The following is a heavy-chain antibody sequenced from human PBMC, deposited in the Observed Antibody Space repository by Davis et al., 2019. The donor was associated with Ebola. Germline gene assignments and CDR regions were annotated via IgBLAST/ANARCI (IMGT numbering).Heavy chain of an antibody. D-gene: IGHD3-3*01. CDR1: GFTFSNAW. J-gene: IGHJ3*02. CDR3: TTDPVVTIFGSGDAFDI. V-gene: IGHV3-15*07. CDR2: IKSKTDGGTT. Sequence: GESLKISCAASGFTFSNAWMNWVRQAPGKGLEWVGRIKSKTDGGTTDYAAPVKGRFTISRDDSKNKLYLQMNSLKTEDTAVYYCTTDPVVTIFGSGDAFDIWGQGTMVTVSS.